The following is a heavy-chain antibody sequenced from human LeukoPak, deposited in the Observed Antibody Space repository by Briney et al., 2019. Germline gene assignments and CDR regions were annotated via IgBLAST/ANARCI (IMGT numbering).Heavy chain of an antibody. V-gene: IGHV4-39*07. Sequence: SGTLSLTCTVSGGSISSSSYYWGWIRQPPGKGLEWIGSIYYSGSTYYNPSLKSRVTISVDRSKNQFSLKLSSVTAADTAVYYCARNSRRKKPGYSSSFHFDYWGQGTLVTVSS. D-gene: IGHD6-13*01. CDR3: ARNSRRKKPGYSSSFHFDY. CDR1: GGSISSSSYY. J-gene: IGHJ4*02. CDR2: IYYSGST.